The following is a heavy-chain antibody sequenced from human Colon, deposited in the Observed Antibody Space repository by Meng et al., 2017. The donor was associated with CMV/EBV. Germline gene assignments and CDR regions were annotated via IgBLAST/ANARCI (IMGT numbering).Heavy chain of an antibody. V-gene: IGHV3-9*01. CDR2: ITWNSGTI. CDR3: ARDTTAARSHYFNF. J-gene: IGHJ4*02. CDR1: GFTFDNYA. D-gene: IGHD2-15*01. Sequence: SLRLSCAASGFTFDNYAMHWVRQVPGKGLEWVSGITWNSGTIEYADSVRGRFTISRDNAKNYLYLQMNSLRLGDTAFYYCARDTTAARSHYFNFWGQGTLVTVSS.